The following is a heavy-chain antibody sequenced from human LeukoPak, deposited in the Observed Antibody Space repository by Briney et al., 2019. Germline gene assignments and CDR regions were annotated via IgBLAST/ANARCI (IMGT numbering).Heavy chain of an antibody. Sequence: PSETLSLTCTVSGGSITSYYWSWIRQPPGKGLEWIGYISYSGSTNYNPSLKSRVTISVHTSKNQFSLKLSSLTAADTAMYYCARDRNLKWFDPWGQGTPVTVSS. J-gene: IGHJ5*02. CDR2: ISYSGST. CDR3: ARDRNLKWFDP. CDR1: GGSITSYY. V-gene: IGHV4-59*01. D-gene: IGHD1-14*01.